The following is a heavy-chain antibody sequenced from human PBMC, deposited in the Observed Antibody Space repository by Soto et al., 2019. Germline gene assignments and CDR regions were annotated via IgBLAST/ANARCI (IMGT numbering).Heavy chain of an antibody. J-gene: IGHJ3*02. V-gene: IGHV4-59*01. D-gene: IGHD2-21*02. CDR2: IYYRGST. CDR3: ARDLSDHSGNSVGAFEM. Sequence: PFKTLSLTCTVSAASLTSYYWSWYRHPPGKGLEWIGYIYYRGSTNYNPSLKSRVTISVDTSKKQFSLKLNSVTAADTAMYYCARDLSDHSGNSVGAFEMCGQGTMVS. CDR1: AASLTSYY.